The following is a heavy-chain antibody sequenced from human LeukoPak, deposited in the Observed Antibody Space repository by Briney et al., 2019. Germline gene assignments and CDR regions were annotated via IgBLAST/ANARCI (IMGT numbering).Heavy chain of an antibody. V-gene: IGHV3-30*04. CDR2: ISYDGSNK. CDR3: ARDFSSGYGI. D-gene: IGHD6-19*01. J-gene: IGHJ4*02. CDR1: GFTFSSYA. Sequence: PGRPLRLSCAASGFTFSSYAMHWVRQAPGKGLEWVAVISYDGSNKYYADSVKGRFTISRDNSKNTLYLQMNSLRAEDTAVYYCARDFSSGYGIWGQGTLVTVSS.